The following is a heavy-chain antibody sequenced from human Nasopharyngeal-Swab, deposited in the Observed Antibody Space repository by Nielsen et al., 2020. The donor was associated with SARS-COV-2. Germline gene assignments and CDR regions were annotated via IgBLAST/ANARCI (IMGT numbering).Heavy chain of an antibody. Sequence: WIRQPPGKGLEWIGQINPTGETNYNPSLGSRVSISLDSSRRQLSLKLSSVTPADTAVYFCARGRDGATSYSNYHMDVCGKGSAVTVSS. V-gene: IGHV4-34*01. J-gene: IGHJ6*03. D-gene: IGHD4/OR15-4a*01. CDR2: INPTGET. CDR3: ARGRDGATSYSNYHMDV.